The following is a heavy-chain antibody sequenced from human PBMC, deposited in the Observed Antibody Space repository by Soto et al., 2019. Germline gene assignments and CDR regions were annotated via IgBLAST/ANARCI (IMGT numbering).Heavy chain of an antibody. V-gene: IGHV1-8*01. J-gene: IGHJ6*02. Sequence: QVQLVQSGAEVKKPGASVKVSCKASGYTFTSYDINWVRQATGQGLEGMGWMNPNSGNTGYAQKFQGRVTMTRNTSISTAYMELSSLRSEDTAVYYCARGLYYGSGTNDYGMDVWGQGTTVTVSS. CDR3: ARGLYYGSGTNDYGMDV. CDR2: MNPNSGNT. D-gene: IGHD3-10*01. CDR1: GYTFTSYD.